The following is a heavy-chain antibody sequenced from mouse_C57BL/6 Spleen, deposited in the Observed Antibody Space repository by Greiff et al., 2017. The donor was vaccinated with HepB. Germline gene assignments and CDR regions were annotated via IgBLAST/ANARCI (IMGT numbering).Heavy chain of an antibody. J-gene: IGHJ4*01. CDR3: ARAYGSSYVSAMDY. CDR1: GFTFSDYG. V-gene: IGHV5-15*01. Sequence: EVMLVESGGGLVQPGGSLKLSCAASGFTFSDYGMAWVRQAPRKGPEWVAFISNLAYSIYYADTVTGRFTIARENAKNTLYLEMSSLRSEDTAMYYCARAYGSSYVSAMDYWGQGTSVTVSS. CDR2: ISNLAYSI. D-gene: IGHD1-1*01.